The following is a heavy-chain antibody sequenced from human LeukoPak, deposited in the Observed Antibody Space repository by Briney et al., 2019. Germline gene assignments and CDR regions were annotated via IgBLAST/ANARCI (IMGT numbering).Heavy chain of an antibody. V-gene: IGHV3-30*02. D-gene: IGHD2-15*01. CDR2: IRHDESNK. J-gene: IGHJ4*02. CDR3: AKDGGGGNCYFDY. Sequence: PGGSLRLSCAASGFTFNIYNMHWVRQAPGKGLEWVAFIRHDESNKYYADSVKGRFTISRDNSKNTVYLQMNSLRPEVTAVYYCAKDGGGGNCYFDYWGQGNLVTVSS. CDR1: GFTFNIYN.